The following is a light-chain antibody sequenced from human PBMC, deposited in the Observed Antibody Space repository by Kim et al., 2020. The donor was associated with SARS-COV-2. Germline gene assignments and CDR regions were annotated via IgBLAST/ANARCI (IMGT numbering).Light chain of an antibody. CDR1: QSISVY. CDR3: QQRLHWAT. Sequence: EIVLTQSPATLSLSPGERATLSCRASQSISVYLAWYQQKPGQAPRLLIYDASTRATGIPARFSGSGSGTDFTLTISSLQPEDFGVYYCQQRLHWATFGQGTKVDIK. J-gene: IGKJ1*01. CDR2: DAS. V-gene: IGKV3-11*01.